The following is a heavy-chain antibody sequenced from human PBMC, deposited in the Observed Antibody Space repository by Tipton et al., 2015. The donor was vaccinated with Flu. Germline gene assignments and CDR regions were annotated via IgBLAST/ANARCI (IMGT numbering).Heavy chain of an antibody. Sequence: TLSLTCSVSGDSIGSNYYWGWIRQPPGQGLEWIGNIYRSGTTYINPSLKSRVTLSVDTSKNQFSLKVNSVTVADTAVYYCARIRGDTEDGYYFDHWGQGVLVTVSS. D-gene: IGHD5-18*01. CDR2: IYRSGTT. V-gene: IGHV4-38-2*01. CDR1: GDSIGSNYY. CDR3: ARIRGDTEDGYYFDH. J-gene: IGHJ4*02.